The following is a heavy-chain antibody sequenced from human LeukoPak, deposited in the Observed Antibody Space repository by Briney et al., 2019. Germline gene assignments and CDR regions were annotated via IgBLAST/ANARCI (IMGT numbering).Heavy chain of an antibody. CDR1: GGTFSSYA. D-gene: IGHD6-13*01. CDR2: IIPIFGTA. Sequence: ASVKVSCKASGGTFSSYAISWVRQAPGQGLEWMGGIIPIFGTANYAQKFQGRVTITTDESASTAYMDLSNLRSDDTAVYYCARDQEEQQLYGMDVWGQGTTVTVSS. J-gene: IGHJ6*02. V-gene: IGHV1-69*05. CDR3: ARDQEEQQLYGMDV.